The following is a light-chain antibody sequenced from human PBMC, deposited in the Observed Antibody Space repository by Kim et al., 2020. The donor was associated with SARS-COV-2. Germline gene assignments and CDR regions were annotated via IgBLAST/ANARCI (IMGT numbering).Light chain of an antibody. CDR2: NVG. CDR1: DSDIGAYNR. V-gene: IGLV2-14*03. Sequence: QSALTQPASVSGSPGQSITISCTGTDSDIGAYNRVSWYQQHPGKVPKLVIYNVGNRPSGISNRFSGSKSGNTASLTISGLQAEDEADYYCSSYTTIGNFKIFGGGTQLTVL. CDR3: SSYTTIGNFKI. J-gene: IGLJ2*01.